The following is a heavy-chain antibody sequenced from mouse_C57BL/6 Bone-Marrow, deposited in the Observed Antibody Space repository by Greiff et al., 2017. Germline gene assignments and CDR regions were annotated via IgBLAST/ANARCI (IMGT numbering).Heavy chain of an antibody. CDR1: GYAFSSYW. CDR3: ARSTSSPYYYAMDY. CDR2: IYPGDGDT. Sequence: QVQLQQSGAELVKPGASVKISCKASGYAFSSYWMNWVKQRPGKGLEWIGQIYPGDGDTNYNGKFKGKATLTADKSSSTAYMQLSSLTSEDSAVYFCARSTSSPYYYAMDYCGQGTSVTVSS. V-gene: IGHV1-80*01. D-gene: IGHD1-1*01. J-gene: IGHJ4*01.